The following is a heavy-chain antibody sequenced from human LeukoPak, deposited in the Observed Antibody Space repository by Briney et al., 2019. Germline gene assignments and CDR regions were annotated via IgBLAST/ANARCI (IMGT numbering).Heavy chain of an antibody. CDR1: GGSISSSSYY. V-gene: IGHV4-39*01. CDR2: IYYSGST. CDR3: ARKGYSISWYSP. Sequence: SETLSLTCTVSGGSISSSSYYWGWIRQPPGKGLEWIGSIYYSGSTYYNPSLKSRVTISVDTSKNQFSLKLSSETAADTAVYYCARKGYSISWYSPWGQGTLVTVSS. J-gene: IGHJ5*02. D-gene: IGHD6-13*01.